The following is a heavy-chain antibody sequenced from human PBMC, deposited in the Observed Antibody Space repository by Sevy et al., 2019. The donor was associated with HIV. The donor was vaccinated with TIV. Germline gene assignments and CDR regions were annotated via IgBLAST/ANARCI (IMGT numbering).Heavy chain of an antibody. Sequence: GGSLRLSCAASGFTFSSYSMNWVRQAPGKGLEWVSSISSSSSYIYYADSVKGRFTISRDNVKNSLYLQMNSLRAEDTALYYCARAAALYGGNRRCAFDIWGQGTMVTVSS. CDR2: ISSSSSYI. CDR1: GFTFSSYS. J-gene: IGHJ3*02. V-gene: IGHV3-21*01. D-gene: IGHD2-15*01. CDR3: ARAAALYGGNRRCAFDI.